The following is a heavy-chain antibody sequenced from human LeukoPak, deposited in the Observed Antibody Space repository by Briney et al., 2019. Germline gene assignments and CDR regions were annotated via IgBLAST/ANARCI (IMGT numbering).Heavy chain of an antibody. D-gene: IGHD6-6*01. V-gene: IGHV3-7*03. Sequence: GGSLRLSCAVSGFTFSGFWMSWSRQAPEKGLEWVASINSDGSEGYYADVVKGRFTISRDNAKNSLYLQINSLRAEDTAVYYCARSSYSSSSSVWGQGTMVTVSS. CDR1: GFTFSGFW. CDR3: ARSSYSSSSSV. J-gene: IGHJ3*01. CDR2: INSDGSEG.